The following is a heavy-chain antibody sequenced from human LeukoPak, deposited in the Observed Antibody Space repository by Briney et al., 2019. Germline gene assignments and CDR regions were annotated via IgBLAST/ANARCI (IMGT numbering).Heavy chain of an antibody. V-gene: IGHV3-23*01. D-gene: IGHD6-13*01. Sequence: HTGRSLRLSCAPSGLTSSSYAMSWVRQAPGKGPEWVSAISGSGGSTYYADSVKGRFTISRDNSKNTLYLQMNSLRAEDTAVYYCAKAPRAAAGTYNGMDVWGQGTTVTVSS. CDR2: ISGSGGST. CDR1: GLTSSSYA. CDR3: AKAPRAAAGTYNGMDV. J-gene: IGHJ6*02.